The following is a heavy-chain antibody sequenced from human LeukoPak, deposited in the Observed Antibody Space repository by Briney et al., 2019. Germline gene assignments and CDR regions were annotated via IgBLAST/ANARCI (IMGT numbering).Heavy chain of an antibody. V-gene: IGHV3-21*01. CDR3: ASWSTGY. D-gene: IGHD5/OR15-5a*01. J-gene: IGHJ4*02. Sequence: GGSLRLSCAASGFTFSSYSMNWVRQAPGKGLEWVSSISSSRSYIYYADSVKGRFTISRDNAKNSLYLQMNSLRAEDTAVYYCASWSTGYWGQGTLVTVSS. CDR2: ISSSRSYI. CDR1: GFTFSSYS.